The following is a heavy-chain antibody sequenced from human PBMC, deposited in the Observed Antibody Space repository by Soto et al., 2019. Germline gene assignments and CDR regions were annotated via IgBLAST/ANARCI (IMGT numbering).Heavy chain of an antibody. CDR2: IYYSGST. CDR3: AREIVGEAVADRWHYYYYGMDV. D-gene: IGHD6-19*01. CDR1: GGSISSYY. J-gene: IGHJ6*02. Sequence: SETLSLTCTVSGGSISSYYWSWIRQPPGKGLEWIGYIYYSGSTNYNPSLKSRVTISVDTSKNQFSLKLSSVTAADTAVYYCAREIVGEAVADRWHYYYYGMDVWGQGTTVTV. V-gene: IGHV4-59*01.